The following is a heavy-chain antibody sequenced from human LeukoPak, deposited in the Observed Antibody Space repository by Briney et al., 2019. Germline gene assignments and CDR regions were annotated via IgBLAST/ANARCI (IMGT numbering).Heavy chain of an antibody. CDR3: ARDAAAQQLVHYFDY. Sequence: PGGSLRLSCAASGLTVISSYMSWVRQAPGKGLEWVSLIYSGGSTYYADSVKGRFTISRDNSKNTLYLQMNSLRAEDTAVYYCARDAAAQQLVHYFDYWGQGTLVTVSS. D-gene: IGHD6-13*01. CDR2: IYSGGST. CDR1: GLTVISSY. V-gene: IGHV3-53*01. J-gene: IGHJ4*02.